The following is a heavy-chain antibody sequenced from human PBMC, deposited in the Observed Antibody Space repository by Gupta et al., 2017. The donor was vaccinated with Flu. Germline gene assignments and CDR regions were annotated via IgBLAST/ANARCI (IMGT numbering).Heavy chain of an antibody. D-gene: IGHD3-9*01. Sequence: QVQLVQSGADVKKPGASVRVSCQASGYTFTSYDINWGRQAPGQGLEWMGNMNPNLVYKGVRKKCEGTPIISGDASGSTAYMELRTLRADDAAVYYCATGQVSGDFWLVGGGKRTT. J-gene: IGHJ6*01. CDR1: GYTFTSYD. V-gene: IGHV1-8*01. CDR2: MNPNLVYK. CDR3: ATGQVSGDFWLVG.